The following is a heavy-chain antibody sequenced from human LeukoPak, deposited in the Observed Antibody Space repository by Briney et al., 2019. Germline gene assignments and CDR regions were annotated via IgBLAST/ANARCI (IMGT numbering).Heavy chain of an antibody. CDR1: GYTFANYG. V-gene: IGHV1-18*01. J-gene: IGHJ4*02. D-gene: IGHD3-22*01. CDR2: ISPYNGNT. Sequence: ASVKVSFKASGYTFANYGISWVRQAPRQGLEWMGWISPYNGNTDFAQNLQGRVTLTTDTSTSTAYMELRSLRSDDTAVYYCARPALPSAYYYYFDYWGQGTLVTVSS. CDR3: ARPALPSAYYYYFDY.